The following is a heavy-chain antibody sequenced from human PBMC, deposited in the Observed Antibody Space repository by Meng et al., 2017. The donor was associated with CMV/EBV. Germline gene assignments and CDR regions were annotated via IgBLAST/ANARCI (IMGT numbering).Heavy chain of an antibody. J-gene: IGHJ6*02. D-gene: IGHD3/OR15-3a*01. CDR2: IHYSGGT. CDR3: ARDKSAISGLVDHYGMDV. CDR1: GGSIRSGGYY. V-gene: IGHV4-31*03. Sequence: SETLSLTCTVSGGSIRSGGYYWTWVRQHPGKGLEWIGYIHYSGGTYDNPSLRSRVTISVDVFKNQFSLKLSSVTAADTAVYYCARDKSAISGLVDHYGMDVWGQGTTVTVSS.